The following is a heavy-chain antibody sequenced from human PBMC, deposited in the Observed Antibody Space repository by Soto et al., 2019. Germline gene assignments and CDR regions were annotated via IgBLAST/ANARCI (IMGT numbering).Heavy chain of an antibody. D-gene: IGHD2-2*01. CDR3: ARSEFPYCSSTSCKLVLMRLVGVNGMDV. Sequence: QVQLVESGGGVVQPGRSLRLSCAASGFTFSSYAMHWVRQAPGKGLEWVAVISYDGSNKYYADSVKGRFTISRDNSKNTLYLQMNSLTAEDTAVDYCARSEFPYCSSTSCKLVLMRLVGVNGMDVWGQGTTVTVSS. V-gene: IGHV3-30-3*01. J-gene: IGHJ6*02. CDR1: GFTFSSYA. CDR2: ISYDGSNK.